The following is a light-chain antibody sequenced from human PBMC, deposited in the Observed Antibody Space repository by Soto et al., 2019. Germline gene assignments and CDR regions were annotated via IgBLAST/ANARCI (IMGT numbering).Light chain of an antibody. Sequence: QLVLTQPPSVSGAPGQRVTISCTGSSSNIGAGYDVHWYQQLPGTAPKLLISSNNNRPSGVPDRFSVSKSGTSASLAITRLQPEDEADYYCQSYDSSLALARVFGTGTKLTVL. CDR1: SSNIGAGYD. CDR3: QSYDSSLALARV. J-gene: IGLJ1*01. V-gene: IGLV1-40*01. CDR2: SNN.